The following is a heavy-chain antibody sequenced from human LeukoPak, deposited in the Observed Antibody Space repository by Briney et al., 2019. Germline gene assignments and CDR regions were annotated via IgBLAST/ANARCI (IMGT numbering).Heavy chain of an antibody. CDR2: INPSGGST. Sequence: ASVKVSCKASGYSFTSYYMHWVRQAPGQGLEWMGIINPSGGSTSYAHKFQGRVTMTRDTSTRTVFMEMSSLRSEDTAVYYCARGIGNGYRLFDYWGQGALVTVSS. CDR1: GYSFTSYY. J-gene: IGHJ4*02. D-gene: IGHD5-24*01. CDR3: ARGIGNGYRLFDY. V-gene: IGHV1-46*01.